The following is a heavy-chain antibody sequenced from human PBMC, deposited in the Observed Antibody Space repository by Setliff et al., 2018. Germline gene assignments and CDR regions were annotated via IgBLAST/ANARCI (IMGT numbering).Heavy chain of an antibody. CDR3: ARSVGDYNFWSGYPYYMDV. J-gene: IGHJ6*03. D-gene: IGHD3-3*01. Sequence: SETLSLTCTVSGGSISRYHWSWIRQPPGKGLEWIGYIYYSGSTNYNPSLKSRVTISLDTSKTQFSLKLSSVTAADTAVYYCARSVGDYNFWSGYPYYMDVWGKGTTVTVSS. CDR1: GGSISRYH. CDR2: IYYSGST. V-gene: IGHV4-59*08.